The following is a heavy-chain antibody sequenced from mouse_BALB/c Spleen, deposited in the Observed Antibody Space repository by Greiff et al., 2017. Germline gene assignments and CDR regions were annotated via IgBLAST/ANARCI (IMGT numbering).Heavy chain of an antibody. CDR1: GYSITSDYA. CDR2: ISYSGST. CDR3: AREEGTTVAHYFDY. V-gene: IGHV3-2*02. D-gene: IGHD1-1*01. Sequence: EVQLQQSGPGLVKPSQSLSLTCTVTGYSITSDYAWNWIRQFPGNKLEWMGYISYSGSTSYNPSLKSRISITRDTSKNQFFLQLNSVTTEDTATYYCAREEGTTVAHYFDYWGQGTTLTVSS. J-gene: IGHJ2*01.